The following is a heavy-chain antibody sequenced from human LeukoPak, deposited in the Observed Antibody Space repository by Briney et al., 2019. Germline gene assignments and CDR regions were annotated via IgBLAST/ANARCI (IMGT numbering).Heavy chain of an antibody. J-gene: IGHJ4*02. Sequence: GGSLRLSCAASGFTFSSYAMSWVRQAPGKGLEWVSAISSSGGTTYYADSVKGRFTISRDNYKNTLYLQMNSLRAEDMAVYYCAKLLLHYDILTGYYFDYWGQGTLVTVSS. CDR1: GFTFSSYA. D-gene: IGHD3-9*01. CDR3: AKLLLHYDILTGYYFDY. V-gene: IGHV3-23*01. CDR2: ISSSGGTT.